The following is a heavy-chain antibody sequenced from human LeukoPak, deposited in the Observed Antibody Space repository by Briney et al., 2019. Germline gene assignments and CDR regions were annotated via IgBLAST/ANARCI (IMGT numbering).Heavy chain of an antibody. V-gene: IGHV3-48*01. Sequence: GGSLRLSCAASGFTFSSYSMNWVRQAPGKGLEWVSYISSSSSTIYYADSVKGRFTISRDNSKNTLYLQMNSLRAEDTAVYYCANAYFRYYFDYWGQGTLVTVSS. CDR2: ISSSSSTI. J-gene: IGHJ4*02. CDR3: ANAYFRYYFDY. CDR1: GFTFSSYS. D-gene: IGHD3-10*02.